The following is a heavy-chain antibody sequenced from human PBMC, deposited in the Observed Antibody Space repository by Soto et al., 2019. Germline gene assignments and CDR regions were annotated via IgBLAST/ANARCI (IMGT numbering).Heavy chain of an antibody. D-gene: IGHD3-16*01. CDR1: GLTFSNYW. CDR2: IKFDGSTT. CDR3: ARGAYHAYYTDV. J-gene: IGHJ6*03. Sequence: EVQLVESGGGLVQPGGSLRLSCAASGLTFSNYWMHWVRQGPGKGLVWVSRIKFDGSTTTYADSVKGRFTISRDNAENTVYLQMSSLGAEDTAVYYCARGAYHAYYTDVWGKGTTVSVSS. V-gene: IGHV3-74*01.